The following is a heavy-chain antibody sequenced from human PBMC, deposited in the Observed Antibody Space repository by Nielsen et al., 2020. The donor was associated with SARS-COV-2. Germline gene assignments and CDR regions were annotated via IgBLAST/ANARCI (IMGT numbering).Heavy chain of an antibody. CDR1: GYTFTSYY. V-gene: IGHV1-46*01. J-gene: IGHJ5*02. Sequence: ASVKVSCKASGYTFTSYYMHWVRQAPGQGLEWMGIINPSGGSTSYAQKFQGRVTMTRDTSTSTIYMELSSLRSEDTAVYYCARAGYKNNWFDPWGQGTLVTVSS. D-gene: IGHD1-14*01. CDR3: ARAGYKNNWFDP. CDR2: INPSGGST.